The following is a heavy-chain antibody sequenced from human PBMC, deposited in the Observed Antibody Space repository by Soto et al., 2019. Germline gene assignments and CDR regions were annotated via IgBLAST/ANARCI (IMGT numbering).Heavy chain of an antibody. Sequence: QVQLVESGGRVVQPGGSLRLSCAASGFMFSRYAIHWVRQAPGKGLEWVAVISKDGSVNYYADSVRGRFSIYRDKSKKTVYLEMNGMRDDDTDVFYCARSRSGAVPDSFGYWGQGTLVTVS. CDR3: ARSRSGAVPDSFGY. CDR2: ISKDGSVN. CDR1: GFMFSRYA. J-gene: IGHJ1*01. D-gene: IGHD3-3*01. V-gene: IGHV3-30-3*01.